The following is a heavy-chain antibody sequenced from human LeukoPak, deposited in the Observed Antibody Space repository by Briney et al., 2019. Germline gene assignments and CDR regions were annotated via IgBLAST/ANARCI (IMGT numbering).Heavy chain of an antibody. CDR1: GGTFSSYA. CDR2: IIPIFGTA. J-gene: IGHJ6*02. D-gene: IGHD1-26*01. Sequence: ASVKVSCKASGGTFSSYAISWVRQAPGQGLEWMGGIIPIFGTANYAQKFQGRVTITADESTSTAYTELSSLRSEDAAVYYCASRYRGSRAYYYGMDVWGQGTTVTVSS. CDR3: ASRYRGSRAYYYGMDV. V-gene: IGHV1-69*13.